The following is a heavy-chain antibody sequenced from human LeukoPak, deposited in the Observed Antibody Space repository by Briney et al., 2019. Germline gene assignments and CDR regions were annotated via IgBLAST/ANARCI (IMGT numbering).Heavy chain of an antibody. Sequence: GASVKVSCKASGYTFTSYGITWVRQAPEQGLEWMGWISAYNGNTNYAQKLQGRVTMTTDTSTSTAYMELRSLRSDDTAVYYCARPNGDYVGDYFDYWGQGTLVTVFS. J-gene: IGHJ4*02. CDR3: ARPNGDYVGDYFDY. CDR2: ISAYNGNT. D-gene: IGHD4-17*01. V-gene: IGHV1-18*04. CDR1: GYTFTSYG.